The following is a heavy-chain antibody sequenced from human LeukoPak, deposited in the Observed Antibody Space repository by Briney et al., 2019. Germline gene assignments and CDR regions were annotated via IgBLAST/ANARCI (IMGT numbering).Heavy chain of an antibody. CDR2: IGGSGGST. J-gene: IGHJ4*02. V-gene: IGHV3-23*01. D-gene: IGHD3-10*01. CDR1: GFTFTIYA. CDR3: AKDRDYFGSGSYYKGPFDY. Sequence: GGSLRLSCAASGFTFTIYAMNWVRQAPGKGLEWVSTIGGSGGSTYYADSVKGRFTISRDNSRNTLYLQMNSLRAEDTAIYYCAKDRDYFGSGSYYKGPFDYWGQGTLVTVSS.